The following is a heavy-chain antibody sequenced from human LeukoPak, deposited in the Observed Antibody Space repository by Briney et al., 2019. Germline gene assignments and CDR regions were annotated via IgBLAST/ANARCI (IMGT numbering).Heavy chain of an antibody. D-gene: IGHD2-2*01. Sequence: GGSLRLSCAASGFTFSSEDMNWVRQVPGKGLEWVSGISGNGYSTYYVDSVKGRFTVSRDNSKNTLSLQMNSLRAEDTAVYYCAKVNWCSASCADAWGQGTLVTVSS. J-gene: IGHJ4*02. CDR2: ISGNGYST. CDR1: GFTFSSED. CDR3: AKVNWCSASCADA. V-gene: IGHV3-23*01.